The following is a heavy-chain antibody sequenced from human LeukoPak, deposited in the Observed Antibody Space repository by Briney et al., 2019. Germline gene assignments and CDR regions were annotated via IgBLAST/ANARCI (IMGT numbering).Heavy chain of an antibody. V-gene: IGHV3-53*01. D-gene: IGHD3-3*01. J-gene: IGHJ6*03. Sequence: EGSLRLSCAASGFTVSSNYMSWVRQAPGKGLEWVSVIYSGGSTYYADSVKGRFTISRDNSKNTLYLQMNSLRAEDTAVYYCARVKGYYDFWSGYYGRDYMDVWGKGTTVTVSS. CDR2: IYSGGST. CDR3: ARVKGYYDFWSGYYGRDYMDV. CDR1: GFTVSSNY.